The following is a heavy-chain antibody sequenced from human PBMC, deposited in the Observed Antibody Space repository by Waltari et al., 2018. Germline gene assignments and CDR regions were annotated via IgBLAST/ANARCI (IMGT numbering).Heavy chain of an antibody. V-gene: IGHV1-69*13. Sequence: QVQLVQSGAEVKKPGSSVKVSCKASGGTFSSYAISWVRQAPGQGLEWMGGILPIFGTANYAQKFQGRFTITADESTSTAYMELSSLRSEDTAVYYCASDSEYCSGGSCYDYWGQGTLVTVSS. CDR1: GGTFSSYA. CDR2: ILPIFGTA. J-gene: IGHJ4*02. CDR3: ASDSEYCSGGSCYDY. D-gene: IGHD2-15*01.